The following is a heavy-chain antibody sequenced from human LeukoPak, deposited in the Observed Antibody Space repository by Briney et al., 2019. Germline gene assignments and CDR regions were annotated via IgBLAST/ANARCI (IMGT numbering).Heavy chain of an antibody. V-gene: IGHV3-48*04. Sequence: GGSLRLSCAASGFTFSSYSMNWVRQAPGKGLEWVSYISSSSSTIYYADSVKGRSTISRDNARNSLYLQMNSLRAEDTAVYYCAELGITMIGGVWGKGTTVTISS. D-gene: IGHD3-10*02. CDR1: GFTFSSYS. J-gene: IGHJ6*04. CDR2: ISSSSSTI. CDR3: AELGITMIGGV.